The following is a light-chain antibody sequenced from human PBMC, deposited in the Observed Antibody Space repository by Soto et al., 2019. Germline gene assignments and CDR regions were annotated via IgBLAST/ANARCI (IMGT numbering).Light chain of an antibody. CDR1: SSDVGGYNY. CDR3: CSYAGSYTFV. V-gene: IGLV2-11*01. CDR2: DAS. J-gene: IGLJ1*01. Sequence: QSVLTQPRSVSGAAGQSGTISCTGTSSDVGGYNYVSWYQQHPGKAPKLMIYDASKRPSGVPDRFSGSKSGNTASLTISGLQAEDEADYYCCSYAGSYTFVFGTGTKVTV.